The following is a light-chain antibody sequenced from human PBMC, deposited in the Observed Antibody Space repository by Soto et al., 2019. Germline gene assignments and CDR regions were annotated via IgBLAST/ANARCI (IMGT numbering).Light chain of an antibody. J-gene: IGLJ3*02. V-gene: IGLV2-8*01. Sequence: QSALTQPASVSGSPGQSITISCTGTSSDVGAYNYVSWYQQHPGTAPTLMIYEVSNRPSGVPDRFSASKSGNTASLTVSGLQAEDEADYYCSSFVAGNNYWVFGGGTKLTVL. CDR1: SSDVGAYNY. CDR3: SSFVAGNNYWV. CDR2: EVS.